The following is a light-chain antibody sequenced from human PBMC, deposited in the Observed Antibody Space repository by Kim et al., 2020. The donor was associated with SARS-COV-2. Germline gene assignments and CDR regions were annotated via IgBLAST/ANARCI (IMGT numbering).Light chain of an antibody. CDR3: QQYYSYPRT. CDR2: AAS. V-gene: IGKV1-8*01. Sequence: ASTGDRVTIDRRARQGISSYLAWYQQKPGKAPKLLIYAASTLQGGVPSRCSGTGSGTDFTLTISCQQSEDFAAYYCQQYYSYPRTFGQGTKVDIK. CDR1: QGISSY. J-gene: IGKJ1*01.